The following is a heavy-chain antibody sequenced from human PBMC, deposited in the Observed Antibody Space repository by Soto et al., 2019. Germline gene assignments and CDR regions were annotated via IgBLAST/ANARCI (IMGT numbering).Heavy chain of an antibody. CDR3: ARDGHPWFCELQNWFDP. Sequence: EVQLVESGGGLVQPGGSLRLSCAASGFTFSSYSMNWVRQAPGKGLEWVSYISSSSSTIYYADSVKGRFTISRDNAKNSLYREMNTLRAEDTAGYYCARDGHPWFCELQNWFDPWGQGTLVTVSS. CDR1: GFTFSSYS. CDR2: ISSSSSTI. J-gene: IGHJ5*02. V-gene: IGHV3-48*01. D-gene: IGHD3-10*01.